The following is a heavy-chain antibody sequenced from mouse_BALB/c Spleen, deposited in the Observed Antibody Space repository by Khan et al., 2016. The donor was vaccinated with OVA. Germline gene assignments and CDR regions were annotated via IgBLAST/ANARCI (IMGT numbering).Heavy chain of an antibody. J-gene: IGHJ4*01. CDR2: IWSDGKT. CDR1: GFSLTSYG. V-gene: IGHV2-6*02. CDR3: ARNTQMITTVMDY. Sequence: QIQLVQSGPGLVAPSQSLSITCTVSGFSLTSYGVHWVRQPPGKGLEWLVVIWSDGKTTYNSTLKSRLSISKDNSKSQVFLKMNSHQTDDTAMYYCARNTQMITTVMDYWGQGTSVTVSS. D-gene: IGHD2-4*01.